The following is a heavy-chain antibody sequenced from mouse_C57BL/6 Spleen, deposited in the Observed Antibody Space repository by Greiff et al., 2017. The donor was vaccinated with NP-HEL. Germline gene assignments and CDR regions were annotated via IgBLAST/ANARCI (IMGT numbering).Heavy chain of an antibody. CDR1: GYAFSSSW. CDR3: ARPDYYGSLYYFDY. V-gene: IGHV1-82*01. Sequence: QVQLKESGPELVKPGASVKISCKASGYAFSSSWMNWVKQRPGKGLEWIGRIYPGDGDTNYNGKFKGKATLTADKSSSTAYMQLSSLTSEDSAVYFCARPDYYGSLYYFDYWGQGTTLTVSS. J-gene: IGHJ2*01. CDR2: IYPGDGDT. D-gene: IGHD1-1*01.